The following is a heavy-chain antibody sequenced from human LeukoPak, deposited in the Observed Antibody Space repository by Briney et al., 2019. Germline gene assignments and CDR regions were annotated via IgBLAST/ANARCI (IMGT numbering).Heavy chain of an antibody. CDR2: IYWNDDK. J-gene: IGHJ4*02. Sequence: ESGPTLVKPTQTLTLTCPFSGFSLSTSGVGVGWIRPPPGKALGWLAPIYWNDDKRYSPSLKSRLTITKDTSKNQVVLTMTNMDPVDTATYYCAHKTSSGYYYVGYFDYWGQGTLVTVSS. V-gene: IGHV2-5*01. CDR3: AHKTSSGYYYVGYFDY. CDR1: GFSLSTSGVG. D-gene: IGHD3-22*01.